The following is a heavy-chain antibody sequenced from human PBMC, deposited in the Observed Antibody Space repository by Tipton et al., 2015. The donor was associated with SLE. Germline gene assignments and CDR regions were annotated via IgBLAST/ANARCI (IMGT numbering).Heavy chain of an antibody. CDR2: ISSSGSTI. J-gene: IGHJ4*02. Sequence: LSLTCAVYGGSFSGYYWSWIRQPPGKGLEWVSYISSSGSTIYYADSVKGRFTISRDNAKNSLYLQMNSLRAEDTAVYYCASGSYYEGSGHDYWGQGTLVTVSS. CDR3: ASGSYYEGSGHDY. D-gene: IGHD3-3*01. V-gene: IGHV3-11*01. CDR1: GGSFSGYY.